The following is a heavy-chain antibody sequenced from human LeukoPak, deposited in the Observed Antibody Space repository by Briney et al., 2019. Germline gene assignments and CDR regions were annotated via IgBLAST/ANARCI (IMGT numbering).Heavy chain of an antibody. CDR1: GFTVSRNY. CDR2: IYSGGST. CDR3: TTKRGYSYGYAD. Sequence: PGGSLRLSCAASGFTVSRNYMTWVRQAPGKGLEWLSVIYSGGSTYYADSVKGRFTISRDNSKNTLYLQMNSLRAEDTAVYYCTTKRGYSYGYADWGQGTLVTVSS. J-gene: IGHJ4*02. D-gene: IGHD5-18*01. V-gene: IGHV3-66*01.